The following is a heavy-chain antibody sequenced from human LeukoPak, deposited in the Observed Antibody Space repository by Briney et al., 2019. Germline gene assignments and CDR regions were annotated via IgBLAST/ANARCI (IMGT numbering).Heavy chain of an antibody. CDR1: GFTFSSYA. J-gene: IGHJ5*02. D-gene: IGHD5-24*01. CDR3: VRSRDGYNYGWFDP. Sequence: GGSLRLSYAASGFTFSSYAMHWVRQAPGKGLEYVSGISSNGGTTYYANSVKGRFSISRDNSKNTLYLQMGSLRAEDMAVHYCVRSRDGYNYGWFDPWGQGTLVTVSS. CDR2: ISSNGGTT. V-gene: IGHV3-64*01.